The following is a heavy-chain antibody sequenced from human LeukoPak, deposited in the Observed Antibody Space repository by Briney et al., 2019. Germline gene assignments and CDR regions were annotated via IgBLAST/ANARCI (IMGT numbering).Heavy chain of an antibody. V-gene: IGHV3-48*04. Sequence: GSLRLSCAASGFTFSSYSMNWVRQAPGKGLEWVSYISSSSSTIYYADSVKGRFTTSRDNAKNALYLQMNSLRAEDTAVYYCARALSGHSYGRDYWGQGTLVTVSS. CDR1: GFTFSSYS. CDR3: ARALSGHSYGRDY. D-gene: IGHD5-18*01. J-gene: IGHJ4*02. CDR2: ISSSSSTI.